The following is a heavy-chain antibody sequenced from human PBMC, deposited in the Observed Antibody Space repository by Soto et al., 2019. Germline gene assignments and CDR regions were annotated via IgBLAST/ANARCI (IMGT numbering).Heavy chain of an antibody. CDR2: IKSKTDGGTT. D-gene: IGHD3-16*02. CDR3: TTVRGYDYVWGSYLFGMDV. Sequence: GGSLRLSCAASGFTFSNAWMNWVRQAPGKGLEWVGRIKSKTDGGTTDYAAPVKGRFTISRDDSKNTLYLQMKSLKTEDTAVYYCTTVRGYDYVWGSYLFGMDVWGQGTTVTVSS. J-gene: IGHJ6*02. V-gene: IGHV3-15*07. CDR1: GFTFSNAW.